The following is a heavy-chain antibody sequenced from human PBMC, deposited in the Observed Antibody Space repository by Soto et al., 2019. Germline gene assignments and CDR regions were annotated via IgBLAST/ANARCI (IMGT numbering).Heavy chain of an antibody. CDR2: ISSTSSYI. CDR3: ARTFDYVAFDI. V-gene: IGHV3-21*01. CDR1: VFPVSRHP. D-gene: IGHD4-17*01. Sequence: GWDVRLSCRPSVFPVSRHPTHWIRQAPGNGLECVSCISSTSSYIYYADSVNGRFTISRDNAKNSLYLQMNSLRAGDTAVYYCARTFDYVAFDIWRQGTMVTVSS. J-gene: IGHJ3*02.